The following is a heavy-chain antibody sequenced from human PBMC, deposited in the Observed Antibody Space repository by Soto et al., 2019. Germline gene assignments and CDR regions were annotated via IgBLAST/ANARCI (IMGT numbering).Heavy chain of an antibody. CDR3: ARVTWFYGMDV. CDR1: GGSISSYY. J-gene: IGHJ6*02. Sequence: SETLSLAXTVSGGSISSYYWSWIRQHAGKGLEWIGYIYYSGSTNYNPSLKSRVTISVDTSKNQFSLKLSSVTAGDTALYYCARVTWFYGMDVWGQGTTVTVSS. CDR2: IYYSGST. V-gene: IGHV4-59*01. D-gene: IGHD3-9*01.